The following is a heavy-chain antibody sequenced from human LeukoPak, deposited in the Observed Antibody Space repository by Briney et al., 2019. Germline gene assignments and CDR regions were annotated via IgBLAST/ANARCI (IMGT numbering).Heavy chain of an antibody. CDR1: GFTFSSYS. CDR2: ISSSSSTI. V-gene: IGHV3-48*01. J-gene: IGHJ4*02. D-gene: IGHD3-3*01. Sequence: GGSLRLSCAASGFTFSSYSMNWVRQAPGKGLEWVSYISSSSSTIYYADSVKGRFTISRDNAKNSLYLQMNSLRAEDTAVYYCARDTRHITIFGVVIKHYFDYWGQGTLVTVSS. CDR3: ARDTRHITIFGVVIKHYFDY.